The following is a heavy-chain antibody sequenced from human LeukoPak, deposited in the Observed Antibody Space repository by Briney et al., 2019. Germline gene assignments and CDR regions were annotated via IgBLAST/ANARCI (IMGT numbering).Heavy chain of an antibody. CDR1: GFIFSSYA. V-gene: IGHV3-23*01. CDR3: AKLTVATFRSLFDS. J-gene: IGHJ4*02. CDR2: ISGRADST. Sequence: GGSLRLSCVASGFIFSSYAMTWVRQTPGKGLEWVSGISGRADSTYYADSVKGRFTISRDNSKSTLYLQMNSLRADDTAVYYCAKLTVATFRSLFDSWGQGTLVAVSS. D-gene: IGHD5-12*01.